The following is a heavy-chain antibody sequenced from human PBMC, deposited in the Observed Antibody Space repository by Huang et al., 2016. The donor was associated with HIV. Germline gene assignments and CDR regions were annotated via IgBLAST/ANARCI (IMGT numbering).Heavy chain of an antibody. J-gene: IGHJ4*02. Sequence: QVQLVESGGGVVQPGGSLRLSCAASGFTFSSYGMHGVRQAPGKGLKCVAFIHYDGRNRYNADSVKGRFTIAGDNSKNTLYLQMNSLRAEDTAVYFCAKFGSSGYLPRYSFDYWGQGTLVTVSS. CDR3: AKFGSSGYLPRYSFDY. V-gene: IGHV3-30*02. CDR1: GFTFSSYG. D-gene: IGHD3-22*01. CDR2: IHYDGRNR.